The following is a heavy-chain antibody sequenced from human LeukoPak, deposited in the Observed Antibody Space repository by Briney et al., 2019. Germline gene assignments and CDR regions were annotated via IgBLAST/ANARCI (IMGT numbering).Heavy chain of an antibody. J-gene: IGHJ5*02. CDR3: ASGSPENWFDP. CDR2: IKQDGSEK. Sequence: GGSLRLSCAASGFTFSSYWMSWVRQAPGKGLEWVANIKQDGSEKYYVDSVKGRFTIYRDNAKNSLYLQMNSLRAEDTAVYYCASGSPENWFDPWGQGTLVTVSS. D-gene: IGHD1-26*01. V-gene: IGHV3-7*03. CDR1: GFTFSSYW.